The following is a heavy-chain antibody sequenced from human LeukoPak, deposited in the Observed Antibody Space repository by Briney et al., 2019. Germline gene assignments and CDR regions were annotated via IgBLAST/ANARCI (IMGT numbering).Heavy chain of an antibody. V-gene: IGHV3-43*01. J-gene: IGHJ4*02. Sequence: GGSLRLSCVASGFTFNNYAMHWVRQAPGKGLEWVSLISWDGGSTYYADSVKGRFTISRDNSKNSLYLQMNSLRTEDTALYYCAKDLPKRNIAAAGVFDYWGQGTLVTVSS. CDR1: GFTFNNYA. D-gene: IGHD6-13*01. CDR2: ISWDGGST. CDR3: AKDLPKRNIAAAGVFDY.